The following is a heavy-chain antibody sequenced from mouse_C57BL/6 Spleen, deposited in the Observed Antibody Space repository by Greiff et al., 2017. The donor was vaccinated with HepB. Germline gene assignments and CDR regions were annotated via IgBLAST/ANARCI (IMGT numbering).Heavy chain of an antibody. V-gene: IGHV1-59*01. CDR1: GYTFTSYW. J-gene: IGHJ4*01. CDR3: AGSSHYAMDY. Sequence: QVQLQQPGAELVRPGTSVKLSCKASGYTFTSYWMHWVKQRPGQGLEWIGVIDPSDSYTNYNQKFKGKATLTVDTSSSTAYMQLSRLTSEDSAVYYCAGSSHYAMDYWGQGTAVTVSS. CDR2: IDPSDSYT. D-gene: IGHD1-1*01.